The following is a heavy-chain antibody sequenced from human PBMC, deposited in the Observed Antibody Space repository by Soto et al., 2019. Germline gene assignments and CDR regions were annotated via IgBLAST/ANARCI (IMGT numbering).Heavy chain of an antibody. CDR1: GFTFSSYG. CDR3: ARDRGYSGYDSPRFYYGMDV. V-gene: IGHV3-33*01. J-gene: IGHJ6*02. CDR2: IWYDGSNK. D-gene: IGHD5-12*01. Sequence: QVQLVESGGGVVQPGRSLRLSCAASGFTFSSYGMHWVRQAPGKGLEWVAVIWYDGSNKWYADSVKGRFTISRDNSKNTLYLQMNSLRAEDTAVYSCARDRGYSGYDSPRFYYGMDVWGRGTTVTVSS.